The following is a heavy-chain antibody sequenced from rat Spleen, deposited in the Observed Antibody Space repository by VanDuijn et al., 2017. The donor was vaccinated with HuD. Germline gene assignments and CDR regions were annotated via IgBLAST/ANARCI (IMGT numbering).Heavy chain of an antibody. J-gene: IGHJ2*01. CDR1: GFTSSTAW. Sequence: EVQVLESGGGLVQPGNSLKLSCATSGFTSSTAWMYWYRQFPEKRLEWVARIKAKSNNYPPDYTESVKGRFTISRDDSKSSIYLQMNNLKEEDTAIYYCAWGGDIYYGFDYWGQGVMVTVSS. CDR3: AWGGDIYYGFDY. V-gene: IGHV6-6*01. D-gene: IGHD1-6*01. CDR2: IKAKSNNYPP.